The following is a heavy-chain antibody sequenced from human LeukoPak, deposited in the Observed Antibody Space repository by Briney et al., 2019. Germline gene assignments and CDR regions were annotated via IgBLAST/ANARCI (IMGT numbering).Heavy chain of an antibody. V-gene: IGHV3-15*01. D-gene: IGHD2-2*01. CDR3: ATDPDGYCSGTSCSD. CDR2: IKSNTNGGTT. J-gene: IGHJ4*02. CDR1: GLTFSNVW. Sequence: PGGSLRLSCAVSGLTFSNVWMTWVRQAPGKGLEWVGRIKSNTNGGTTDYAAPVKGRFTISRDDSKNTLYLQMNSLKTEDTGFYYCATDPDGYCSGTSCSDWGQGTLVTVSS.